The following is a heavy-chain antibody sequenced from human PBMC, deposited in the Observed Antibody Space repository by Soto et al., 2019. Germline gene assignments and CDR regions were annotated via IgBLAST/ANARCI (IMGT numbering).Heavy chain of an antibody. V-gene: IGHV1-69*13. CDR3: ARGYCSGGSCYSRLYYYGMDV. CDR2: IIPIFGTA. J-gene: IGHJ6*02. Sequence: AASVKVSCKASGGTFSSYAISWVRQAPGQGLEWMGGIIPIFGTANYAQKFQGRVTITADESTSTAYMELSSLRSEDTAVYYCARGYCSGGSCYSRLYYYGMDVWGQGTRSPSP. CDR1: GGTFSSYA. D-gene: IGHD2-15*01.